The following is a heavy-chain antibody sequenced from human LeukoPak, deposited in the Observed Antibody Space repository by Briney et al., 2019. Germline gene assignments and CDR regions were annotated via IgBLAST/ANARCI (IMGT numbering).Heavy chain of an antibody. CDR1: GGSISSGGYS. CDR2: IYYSGST. D-gene: IGHD3-22*01. V-gene: IGHV4-31*03. J-gene: IGHJ6*02. CDR3: ARGEYYYDSSGYYYYYYGMDV. Sequence: SETLSLTCTVSGGSISSGGYSWSWIRQHPGKGLEWIGYIYYSGSTYYNPSLKSRVTISVDTSKNQFSLKLSSVTAADTAVYYCARGEYYYDSSGYYYYYYGMDVWGQGTTVTVSS.